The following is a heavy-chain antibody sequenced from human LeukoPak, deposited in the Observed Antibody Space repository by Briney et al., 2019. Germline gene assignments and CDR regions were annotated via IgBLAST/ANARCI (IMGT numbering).Heavy chain of an antibody. CDR3: ARTYGDYVLDDAFDI. Sequence: SETLSLTCTVSGGSISSYYWSWIRQPPGKGLEWIGYIYYSGSTNYNPSLKSRVTISVDTSKNQFSLKLSSVTAADTAVYYCARTYGDYVLDDAFDIWGQGIMVTVSS. CDR2: IYYSGST. J-gene: IGHJ3*02. V-gene: IGHV4-59*01. D-gene: IGHD4-17*01. CDR1: GGSISSYY.